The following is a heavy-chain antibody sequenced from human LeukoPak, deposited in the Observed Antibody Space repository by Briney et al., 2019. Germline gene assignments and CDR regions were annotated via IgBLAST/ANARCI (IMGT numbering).Heavy chain of an antibody. Sequence: GASVKVSCKASGYTFTGYYMHWVRQAPGQGLEWMGWINPNSGGTNYAQKFQGRVTITADESTSTAYMELSSLRSEDTAVYYCARDPGAAAGNYYYYGMDVWGQGTTVTVSS. J-gene: IGHJ6*02. CDR3: ARDPGAAAGNYYYYGMDV. CDR1: GYTFTGYY. V-gene: IGHV1-2*02. D-gene: IGHD6-13*01. CDR2: INPNSGGT.